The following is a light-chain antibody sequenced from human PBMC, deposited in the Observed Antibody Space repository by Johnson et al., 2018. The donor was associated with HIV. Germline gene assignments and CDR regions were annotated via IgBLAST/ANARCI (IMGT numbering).Light chain of an antibody. CDR3: GTWDSSLICYG. Sequence: QSVLTQPPSVSAAPGQKVTISCSGSSSNIGNNYVSWYQQLPGTAPQLLIYENNKRPSGIPDRFSGSKSGTSATMGITGLQTGDEADYYCGTWDSSLICYGFGTGTKVTVL. V-gene: IGLV1-51*02. CDR1: SSNIGNNY. CDR2: ENN. J-gene: IGLJ1*01.